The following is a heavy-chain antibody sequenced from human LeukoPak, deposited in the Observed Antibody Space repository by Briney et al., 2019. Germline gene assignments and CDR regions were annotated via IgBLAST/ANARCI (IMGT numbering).Heavy chain of an antibody. J-gene: IGHJ3*02. CDR1: GGSISSGSYY. CDR2: IYTSGST. Sequence: SQTLSLTCTVSGGSISSGSYYWSWIRQPAGKGLEWIGHIYTSGSTNYNPSLKSRVTISVDTSKNQFSLKLSSVTAADTAVYYCAREGSYGYYYGSGSLVGNAFDIWGQGTMVTVSS. D-gene: IGHD3-10*01. V-gene: IGHV4-61*09. CDR3: AREGSYGYYYGSGSLVGNAFDI.